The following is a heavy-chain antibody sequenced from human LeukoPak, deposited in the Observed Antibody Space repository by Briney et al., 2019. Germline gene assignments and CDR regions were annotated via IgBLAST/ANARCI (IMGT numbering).Heavy chain of an antibody. D-gene: IGHD3-22*01. CDR3: ARPSYYYDSSGYYGPHSVAFDI. J-gene: IGHJ3*02. V-gene: IGHV4-59*01. CDR2: IYYSGST. CDR1: GGSISSYY. Sequence: SETLSLTCTVSGGSISSYYWSWIRQPPGKGLEWIGYIYYSGSTNYNPSLKSRVTISVDTSKNQFSLKLSSVTAADTAVYYCARPSYYYDSSGYYGPHSVAFDIWGQGTMVTVSS.